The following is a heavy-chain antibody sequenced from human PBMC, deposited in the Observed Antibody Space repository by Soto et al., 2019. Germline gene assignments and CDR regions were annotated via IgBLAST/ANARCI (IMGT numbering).Heavy chain of an antibody. V-gene: IGHV4-31*03. Sequence: QVQLQESGPGLVKPSQTLSLTCIVSGGSISSNDFYWSWIRQHPGKGLEWIGYIYYSGKTYYNPSLKSRVTILLDTSKNQFSLKVSSVTAADTAVYYCARLSASWQSCFDPWGQGTLVTVSS. CDR3: ARLSASWQSCFDP. CDR2: IYYSGKT. CDR1: GGSISSNDFY. J-gene: IGHJ5*02. D-gene: IGHD2-2*01.